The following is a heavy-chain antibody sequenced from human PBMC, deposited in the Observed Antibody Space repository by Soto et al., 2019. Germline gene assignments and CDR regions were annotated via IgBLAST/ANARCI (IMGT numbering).Heavy chain of an antibody. D-gene: IGHD5-12*01. J-gene: IGHJ6*01. V-gene: IGHV3-21*01. CDR1: GFTFSSYS. CDR2: ISSSSSYI. CDR3: ARSSTWATINYHYYGMDV. Sequence: GGSLRLSCAASGFTFSSYSMNWVRQAPGKGLEWVSSISSSSSYIYYADSVKGRFTISRDNAKNSLYLQMNSLRAEDTAVYYCARSSTWATINYHYYGMDVWGQGTTVTVSS.